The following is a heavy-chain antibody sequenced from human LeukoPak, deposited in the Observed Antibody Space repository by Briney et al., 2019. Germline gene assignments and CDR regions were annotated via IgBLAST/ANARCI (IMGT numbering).Heavy chain of an antibody. CDR3: ARVYCSSTSCYRGYFDY. J-gene: IGHJ4*02. CDR2: IIPIFGTA. V-gene: IGHV1-69*13. Sequence: SVKVSCKASGGTFSSYAISWVRQAPGQGLEWMGGIIPIFGTANYAQKFLGRVTITADESTSTAYMELSSLRSEDTAVYYCARVYCSSTSCYRGYFDYWGQGTLVTVSS. D-gene: IGHD2-2*01. CDR1: GGTFSSYA.